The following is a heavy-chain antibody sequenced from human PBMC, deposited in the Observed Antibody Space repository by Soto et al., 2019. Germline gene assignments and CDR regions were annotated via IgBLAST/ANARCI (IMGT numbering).Heavy chain of an antibody. D-gene: IGHD3-9*01. J-gene: IGHJ6*03. CDR1: GYTFTSYG. Sequence: GALVKVSCKASGYTFTSYGISWVRQAPGQGLEWMGWISAYNGNTNYAQKLQGRVTMTTDTSTSTAYMELRSLRSDDTAVYYCARGGPYYDILTGYSTLYYYYMDVWGKGTTVTVSS. V-gene: IGHV1-18*01. CDR3: ARGGPYYDILTGYSTLYYYYMDV. CDR2: ISAYNGNT.